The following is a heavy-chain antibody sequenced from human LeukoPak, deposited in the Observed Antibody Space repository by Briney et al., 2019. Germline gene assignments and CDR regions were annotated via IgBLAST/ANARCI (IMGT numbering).Heavy chain of an antibody. CDR3: ARDGSSWYFDY. V-gene: IGHV3-30*04. CDR2: ISYDGSNK. D-gene: IGHD6-13*01. Sequence: GGSLRLSCAASGFTFSSYAMHWVRQAPGKGLEWVAVISYDGSNKYYADSVKGRFTISRDNSKNTLYLQMNSLRAEDTAVYYCARDGSSWYFDYRGQGTLVTVSS. J-gene: IGHJ4*02. CDR1: GFTFSSYA.